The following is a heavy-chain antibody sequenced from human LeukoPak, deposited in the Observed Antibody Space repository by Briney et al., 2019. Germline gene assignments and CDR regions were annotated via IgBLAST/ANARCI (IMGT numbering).Heavy chain of an antibody. V-gene: IGHV4-34*01. Sequence: PSETLSLTCAVYGGSFSGYYWSWIRQPPGEGLEWIGEINHSGSTNYNPSLKSRVTISVDTSKNQFSLKLSSVTAADTAVYYCARGVPYYDFWSGYYRGRFDYWGQGTLVTVSS. CDR3: ARGVPYYDFWSGYYRGRFDY. CDR1: GGSFSGYY. CDR2: INHSGST. J-gene: IGHJ4*02. D-gene: IGHD3-3*01.